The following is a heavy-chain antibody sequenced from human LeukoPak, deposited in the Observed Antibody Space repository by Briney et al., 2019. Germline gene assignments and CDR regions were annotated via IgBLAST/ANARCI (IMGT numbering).Heavy chain of an antibody. CDR2: IYTSGST. D-gene: IGHD4-17*01. Sequence: SETLSLTRSVSGGSISGYYWTWIRQPADKGLEGIGRIYTSGSTNYNPSLKSGFTMSVDTSKNQVSLKLTSVTAADTAVYYCARGGYGDYGAHDYWGQGTLVTVSS. V-gene: IGHV4-4*07. J-gene: IGHJ4*02. CDR3: ARGGYGDYGAHDY. CDR1: GGSISGYY.